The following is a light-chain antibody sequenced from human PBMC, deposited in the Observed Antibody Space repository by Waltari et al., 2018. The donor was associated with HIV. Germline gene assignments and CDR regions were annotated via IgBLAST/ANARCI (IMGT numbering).Light chain of an antibody. CDR1: SSNIGAGYA. V-gene: IGLV1-40*01. Sequence: QSVLTQPPSVSGAPGQRVTISCTGSSSNIGAGYAVHWYQQLPGTAPKLLIYGNSNRPSGVPDRFSGSKSGTSASLAITGLQAEDEADYYCQSYDSSMSLYVFGTGTKVTVL. CDR2: GNS. CDR3: QSYDSSMSLYV. J-gene: IGLJ1*01.